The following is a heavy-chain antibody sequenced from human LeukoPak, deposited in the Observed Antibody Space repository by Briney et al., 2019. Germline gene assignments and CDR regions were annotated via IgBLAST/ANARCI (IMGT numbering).Heavy chain of an antibody. CDR2: INHSGST. CDR1: GGSFSGYY. Sequence: SETLSLTCAVYGGSFSGYYWRWIRQPPEKGLEWIGEINHSGSTNYNPSLKSRVTISVDTSKNQFSLKLSSVTAADTAVYYCARAPWSSGWYSRYFDLWGRGTLVTVSS. D-gene: IGHD6-19*01. V-gene: IGHV4-34*01. CDR3: ARAPWSSGWYSRYFDL. J-gene: IGHJ2*01.